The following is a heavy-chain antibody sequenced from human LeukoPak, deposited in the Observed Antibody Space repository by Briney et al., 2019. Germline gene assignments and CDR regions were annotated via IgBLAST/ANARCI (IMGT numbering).Heavy chain of an antibody. CDR1: GGSISSSSYY. CDR3: VKQAGNPRRFLEWLLAGGVYFDY. J-gene: IGHJ4*02. V-gene: IGHV4-39*07. D-gene: IGHD3-3*01. CDR2: IYYSGST. Sequence: SETLSLTCTVSGGSISSSSYYWGWIRQPPGKGLEWIGNIYYSGSTYYNPSLKSRVTISLDTSKNQFSLQLSSVIAADTAVYYCVKQAGNPRRFLEWLLAGGVYFDYWSQGTLVTVSS.